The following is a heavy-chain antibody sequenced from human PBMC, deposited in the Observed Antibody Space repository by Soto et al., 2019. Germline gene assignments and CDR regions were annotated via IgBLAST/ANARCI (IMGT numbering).Heavy chain of an antibody. Sequence: GGSLRLSCAASGFTFSSYWMHWVRQAPGKGLVWVSRINSDGSSTSYADSVKGRFTISRDNAKNTLYLQMNSLRAEDTAVYYCARGRNYYYGMDVWGQGTTVTVSS. CDR2: INSDGSST. J-gene: IGHJ6*02. CDR1: GFTFSSYW. CDR3: ARGRNYYYGMDV. V-gene: IGHV3-74*01.